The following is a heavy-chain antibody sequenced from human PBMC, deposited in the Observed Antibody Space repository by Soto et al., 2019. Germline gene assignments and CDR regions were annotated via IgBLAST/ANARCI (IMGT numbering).Heavy chain of an antibody. D-gene: IGHD6-19*01. V-gene: IGHV3-30*03. CDR1: GVAFTNYG. Sequence: GGSLRLSCAASGVAFTNYGIHWVRQAPGKGLEWVAHISNDGSKKFYGDSVKGRFTISRDNSENTVYLQMTSLRPDDTAVFYCARDVAMPTGLGLGYWGQGTLVTVSS. J-gene: IGHJ4*02. CDR2: ISNDGSKK. CDR3: ARDVAMPTGLGLGY.